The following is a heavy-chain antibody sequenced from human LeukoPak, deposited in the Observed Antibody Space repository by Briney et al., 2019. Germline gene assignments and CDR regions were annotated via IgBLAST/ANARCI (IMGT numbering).Heavy chain of an antibody. Sequence: GGSLRLSCAASGFTFSSYAMSWVRQTPGKGLEWVSAISGSGGSTYYADSVKGRFTISRDNSKNTLYLQMNSLRAEDTAVYCCAKGGITGTNFDYWGQGTLVTVSS. V-gene: IGHV3-23*01. CDR1: GFTFSSYA. CDR2: ISGSGGST. CDR3: AKGGITGTNFDY. D-gene: IGHD1/OR15-1a*01. J-gene: IGHJ4*02.